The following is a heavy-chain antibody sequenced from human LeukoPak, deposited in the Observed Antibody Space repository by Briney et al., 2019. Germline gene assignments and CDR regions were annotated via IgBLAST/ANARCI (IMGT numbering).Heavy chain of an antibody. V-gene: IGHV1-2*02. CDR2: INPYSGDT. CDR3: ATDRGLGFDI. J-gene: IGHJ3*02. CDR1: GYTFTNYY. Sequence: ASVKVSCKASGYTFTNYYIHWVRQAPGQGLEWMGRINPYSGDTHDAQNFQGRVTMARDTSINTAYMELNSLKSDDTAVYYCATDRGLGFDIWGQGTMVTVSS. D-gene: IGHD3-16*02.